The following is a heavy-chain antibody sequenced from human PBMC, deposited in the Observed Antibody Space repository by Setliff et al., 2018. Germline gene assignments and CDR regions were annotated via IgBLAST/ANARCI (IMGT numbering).Heavy chain of an antibody. V-gene: IGHV1-46*01. CDR2: INPDDGYT. J-gene: IGHJ4*02. CDR3: IVNMVRPVTGLDS. CDR1: GHSLTSNH. Sequence: ASVKVSCKASGHSLTSNHFHWGRQAPGKGLEWMGTINPDDGYTIYAPAFQGRVAMTTDTSTGTAYMELSGLTSADTAIYYCIVNMVRPVTGLDSWGPGTLVTVSS. D-gene: IGHD2-15*01.